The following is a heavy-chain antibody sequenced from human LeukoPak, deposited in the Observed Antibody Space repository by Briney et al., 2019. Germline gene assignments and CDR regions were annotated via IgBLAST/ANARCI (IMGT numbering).Heavy chain of an antibody. CDR1: GGSISSYY. Sequence: TSETLSLTCTVSGGSISSYYWSWIRQPPGKGLEWIGYIYYSGSTNYNPSLKSRVTISVDTSKNQFSLKLSSVTAADTAVYYCARASGVRGYIEIDDAFDIWGQGTMVTVSS. V-gene: IGHV4-59*01. CDR2: IYYSGST. CDR3: ARASGVRGYIEIDDAFDI. J-gene: IGHJ3*02. D-gene: IGHD3-10*01.